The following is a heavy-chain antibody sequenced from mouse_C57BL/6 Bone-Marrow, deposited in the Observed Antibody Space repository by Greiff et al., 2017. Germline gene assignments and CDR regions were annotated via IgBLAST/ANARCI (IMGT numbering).Heavy chain of an antibody. CDR1: GYTFTDYY. CDR2: INPNNGGT. CDR3: ASPLITTVVAPFAY. V-gene: IGHV1-26*01. D-gene: IGHD1-1*01. J-gene: IGHJ3*01. Sequence: EVQLQQSGPELVKPGASVTISCKASGYTFTDYYMNWVKQSHGKSLEWIGDINPNNGGTSYNQKFKGKATLTVDKSSSTAYMELRSLTSEDSAVYYCASPLITTVVAPFAYWGQGTLVTVSA.